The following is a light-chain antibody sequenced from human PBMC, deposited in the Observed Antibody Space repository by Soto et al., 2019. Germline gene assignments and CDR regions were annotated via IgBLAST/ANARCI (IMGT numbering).Light chain of an antibody. CDR3: QHCDSLPLT. CDR1: QTISSW. V-gene: IGKV1-5*03. CDR2: KAS. Sequence: DIQMTQSPSTLSGSVGDRVTITCRASQTISSWLAWYQQKPGKAPKLLIYKASTLKSGVPSRFSGSGSGTDFTFTISSLQPEDIATYYCQHCDSLPLTFGQGTRLEIK. J-gene: IGKJ5*01.